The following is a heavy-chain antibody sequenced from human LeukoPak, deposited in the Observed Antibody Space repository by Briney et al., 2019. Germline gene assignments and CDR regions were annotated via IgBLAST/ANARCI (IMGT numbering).Heavy chain of an antibody. CDR1: GGSINNHY. J-gene: IGHJ4*02. Sequence: PSETLSLTCTVSGGSINNHYWSWIRQSPGKGLEWIGWSYHRGSTSYNPSLKSRVAISVDTSKNEFSLRLSSVTAADTAFYYCARDRELGHWGQGTLVTVSS. D-gene: IGHD1-7*01. V-gene: IGHV4-59*11. CDR3: ARDRELGH. CDR2: SYHRGST.